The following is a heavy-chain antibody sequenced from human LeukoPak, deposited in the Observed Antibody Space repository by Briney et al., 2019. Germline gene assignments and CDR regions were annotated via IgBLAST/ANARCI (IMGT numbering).Heavy chain of an antibody. CDR3: AKNPSHRGGRWFDP. V-gene: IGHV3-23*01. CDR1: GFTFSSYA. J-gene: IGHJ5*02. Sequence: GGPLRLSCAASGFTFSSYAMSWVRQAPGKGLEWVSAISGSGGSTYYADSVKGRFTISRDNSKNTPYLQMNSLRAEDTAVYYCAKNPSHRGGRWFDPWGQGTLVTVSS. D-gene: IGHD3-16*01. CDR2: ISGSGGST.